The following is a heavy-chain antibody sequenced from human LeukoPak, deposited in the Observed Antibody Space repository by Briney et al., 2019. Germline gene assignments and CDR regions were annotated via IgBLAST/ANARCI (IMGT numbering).Heavy chain of an antibody. Sequence: RSSETLSLTCTVSGGSISTSNYYWGWIRQPPGKGLEWIGSIYYSGSTYYNPSLKSRVTISVDTSKNQFSLKLSSVTAADTAVYYCATLWFGEDIDYWGQGTLVTVSS. D-gene: IGHD3-10*01. V-gene: IGHV4-39*01. CDR2: IYYSGST. CDR3: ATLWFGEDIDY. CDR1: GGSISTSNYY. J-gene: IGHJ4*02.